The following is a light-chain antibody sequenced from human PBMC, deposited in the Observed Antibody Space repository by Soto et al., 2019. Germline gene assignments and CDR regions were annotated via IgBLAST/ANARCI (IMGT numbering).Light chain of an antibody. J-gene: IGKJ1*01. CDR3: MPGTRWLWR. Sequence: DVVLTQSPLSLPVALGQPASISCRSSQSLVFSDGNTYLNWFHQRPGQSPRRLIYKVSNRDSGVPDRFSGSESGSDFTLEISRVEAEDVGVSYCMPGTRWLWRFGQGTKVEIK. CDR1: QSLVFSDGNTY. CDR2: KVS. V-gene: IGKV2-30*01.